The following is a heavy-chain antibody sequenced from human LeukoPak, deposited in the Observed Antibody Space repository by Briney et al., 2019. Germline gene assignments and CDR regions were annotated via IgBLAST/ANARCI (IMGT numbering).Heavy chain of an antibody. J-gene: IGHJ4*02. V-gene: IGHV1-2*02. CDR2: INPSSGGT. CDR3: ARVSGSYPIFAY. Sequence: GASVKVSCKASGYTFSGYYMHWVRQAPGQGLEWMGWINPSSGGTNYAQKFQGRFTMTRDTSISTAYMELNRLRSDDTAEYYCARVSGSYPIFAYWGQGTLVTVSS. CDR1: GYTFSGYY. D-gene: IGHD1-26*01.